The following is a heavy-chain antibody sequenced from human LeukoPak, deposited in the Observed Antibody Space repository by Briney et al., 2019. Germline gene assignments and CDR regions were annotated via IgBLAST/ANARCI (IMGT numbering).Heavy chain of an antibody. V-gene: IGHV4-31*03. CDR1: GGSISSGGYY. J-gene: IGHJ4*02. CDR3: ARALPSIAAERGHYFDY. D-gene: IGHD6-13*01. CDR2: IYYSGST. Sequence: QTSETLSLTCTVSGGSISSGGYYWSWIRQHPGKGLEWIGYIYYSGSTYYNPSLKSRVTISVDTSKNQFSLKLSSVTAADTAVYYCARALPSIAAERGHYFDYWGQGTLVTVSS.